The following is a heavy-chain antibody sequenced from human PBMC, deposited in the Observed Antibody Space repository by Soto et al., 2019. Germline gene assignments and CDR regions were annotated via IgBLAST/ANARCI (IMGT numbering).Heavy chain of an antibody. CDR2: IYHSGTN. Sequence: PSETLSLTCNVSGFSISRGFYWGWVRQPPGKGLEWIGAIYHSGTNYLNPSLKSRATMAIDTSKNQFSLSLASVAAADTAMYYCARGMNPQDYWGQGTLVTVSS. CDR1: GFSISRGFY. J-gene: IGHJ4*02. V-gene: IGHV4-38-2*02. D-gene: IGHD6-13*01. CDR3: ARGMNPQDY.